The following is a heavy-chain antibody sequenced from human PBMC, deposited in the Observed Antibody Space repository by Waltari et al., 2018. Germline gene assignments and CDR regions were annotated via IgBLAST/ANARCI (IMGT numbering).Heavy chain of an antibody. V-gene: IGHV4-4*02. J-gene: IGHJ5*02. CDR1: GGSITSDNW. CDR3: TRGGIWLFDP. Sequence: QVQLQESGPGLVKPSGTLSLTCAVSGGSITSDNWWTWVRQPPGEGLAWNGETHPSGTTNYNPSRRSRVTISVDESKNQFSLKVSSVTAADTAVYYCTRGGIWLFDPWGQGTLVTVSS. CDR2: THPSGTT. D-gene: IGHD6-13*01.